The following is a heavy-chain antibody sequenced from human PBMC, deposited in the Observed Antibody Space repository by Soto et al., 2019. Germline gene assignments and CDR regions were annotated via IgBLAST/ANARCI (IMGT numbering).Heavy chain of an antibody. V-gene: IGHV3-23*01. D-gene: IGHD2-2*01. CDR3: AKDPVVPAAPADDAFDI. Sequence: GESLKISCAASGFTFSSFAMSWVRQAPGKGLEWVSAISGSGGSTYYADSVKGRFTISRDNSKNTLYLQMNSLRAEDTAVYYCAKDPVVPAAPADDAFDIWGQGTMVTVSS. CDR1: GFTFSSFA. CDR2: ISGSGGST. J-gene: IGHJ3*02.